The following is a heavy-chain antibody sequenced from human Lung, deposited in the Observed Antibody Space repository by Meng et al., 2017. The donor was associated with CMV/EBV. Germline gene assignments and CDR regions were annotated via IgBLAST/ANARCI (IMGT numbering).Heavy chain of an antibody. CDR1: GYTFATSW. CDR3: AKTNKSMFTWCPYFDY. CDR2: IYPGDSDT. Sequence: ESXKISXATSGYTFATSWIGWVRQMPGKGLEWMGIIYPGDSDTKYSPSFQGQVTISADKSLNTAYLQWSSLQASDTAIYYCAKTNKSMFTWCPYFDYWGQGXLVTFSS. D-gene: IGHD3-16*01. J-gene: IGHJ4*02. V-gene: IGHV5-51*01.